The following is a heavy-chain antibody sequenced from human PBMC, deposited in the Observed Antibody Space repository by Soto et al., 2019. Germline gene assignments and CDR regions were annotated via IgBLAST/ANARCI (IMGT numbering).Heavy chain of an antibody. D-gene: IGHD6-19*01. V-gene: IGHV3-23*01. CDR1: GFTFSGHA. Sequence: PGGSLRLSCSASGFTFSGHAMGWVRQAPGKGLEWVSAIIADGGRAYYAESVKGRFTMSRDNSKNTLSLQMNTLRAEDTAVYYCAKDKVEQWLVGGYFDNWGPGTQVTVSS. J-gene: IGHJ4*02. CDR3: AKDKVEQWLVGGYFDN. CDR2: IIADGGRA.